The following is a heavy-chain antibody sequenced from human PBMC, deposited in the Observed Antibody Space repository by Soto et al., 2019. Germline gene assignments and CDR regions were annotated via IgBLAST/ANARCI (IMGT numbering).Heavy chain of an antibody. D-gene: IGHD6-13*01. J-gene: IGHJ4*02. Sequence: QVQLRESGPGLVKPSQTLSLTCTVSGGSINSGGYYWNWIRQHPGKGLEWIGYMYYSGSTYYNPSLRSRVIISADTSENHFSLKLSSVTAADTAVYFCARGYRQAGYSSSCVFDYWGQGPRVNVS. CDR3: ARGYRQAGYSSSCVFDY. V-gene: IGHV4-31*03. CDR1: GGSINSGGYY. CDR2: MYYSGST.